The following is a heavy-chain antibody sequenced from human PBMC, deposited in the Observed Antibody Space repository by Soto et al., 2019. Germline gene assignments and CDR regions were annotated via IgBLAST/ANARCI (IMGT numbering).Heavy chain of an antibody. CDR1: GGSISSSSYY. D-gene: IGHD3-3*01. J-gene: IGHJ6*02. CDR2: IYYSGST. CDR3: AKDFWSGYYPYGMDV. Sequence: SETLSLTCTVSGGSISSSSYYWGWIRQPPGKGLEWIGSIYYSGSTYYNPSLKSRVTISVDTSKNQFSLKLSSVTAADTAVYYCAKDFWSGYYPYGMDVWGQGTTVTVSS. V-gene: IGHV4-39*01.